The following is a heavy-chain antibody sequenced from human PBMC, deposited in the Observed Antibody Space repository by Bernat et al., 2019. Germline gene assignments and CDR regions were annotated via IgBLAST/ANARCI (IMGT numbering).Heavy chain of an antibody. V-gene: IGHV3-48*01. CDR1: GFTFSSYS. CDR2: ISSISSTI. J-gene: IGHJ4*02. D-gene: IGHD1-26*01. Sequence: EVQLVESGGGLVQPGGSLRLSCAAPGFTFSSYSLNWVRQAPGKGLEWVSYISSISSTIYYADSVKGRFTISRDNAKNSLYLQMNSLRAEDTAVYDCAQEEGAHLGSYFDYWGQGTLVTVSS. CDR3: AQEEGAHLGSYFDY.